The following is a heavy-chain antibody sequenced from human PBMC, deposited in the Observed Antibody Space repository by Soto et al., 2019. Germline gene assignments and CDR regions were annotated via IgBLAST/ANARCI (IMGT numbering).Heavy chain of an antibody. CDR1: GFTFSSYA. CDR3: ARDGAAYSSSWYVPDYYYGMDV. J-gene: IGHJ6*02. V-gene: IGHV3-30-3*01. D-gene: IGHD6-13*01. CDR2: ISYDGSNK. Sequence: GGSLRLSCAASGFTFSSYAMHWVRQAPGKGLEWVAVISYDGSNKYYADSVKGRFTISRDNSKNTLYLQMNSLRAEDTAVYYCARDGAAYSSSWYVPDYYYGMDVWGQGTTVTVSS.